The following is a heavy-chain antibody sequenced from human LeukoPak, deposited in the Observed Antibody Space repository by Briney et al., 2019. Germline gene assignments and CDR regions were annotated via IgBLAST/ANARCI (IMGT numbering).Heavy chain of an antibody. Sequence: GGSLRLSCEGSGFPFASYVMSWVRQAPGKGLEWIAYINHDAEMIFYPDFVKGRFTISRDNAKKSLYLQMNALRYKDTAIYYCARDHDWAFDLWGQGTLVTVSS. D-gene: IGHD3-9*01. J-gene: IGHJ4*02. CDR1: GFPFASYV. CDR3: ARDHDWAFDL. CDR2: INHDAEMI. V-gene: IGHV3-48*02.